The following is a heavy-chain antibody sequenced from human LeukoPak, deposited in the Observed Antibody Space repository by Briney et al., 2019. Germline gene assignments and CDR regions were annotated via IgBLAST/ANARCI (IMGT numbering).Heavy chain of an antibody. CDR3: ARDAGSSRGFVY. CDR1: GGSISSYY. J-gene: IGHJ4*02. D-gene: IGHD6-13*01. CDR2: IYHSGST. V-gene: IGHV4-59*01. Sequence: SETLSLTCTVSGGSISSYYWSWIRQPPRKGREWIGYIYHSGSTNYNPSLKSRVTISVDTSKNQFSLKLSSVPAADTAVYYCARDAGSSRGFVYWGQGTLVTVSS.